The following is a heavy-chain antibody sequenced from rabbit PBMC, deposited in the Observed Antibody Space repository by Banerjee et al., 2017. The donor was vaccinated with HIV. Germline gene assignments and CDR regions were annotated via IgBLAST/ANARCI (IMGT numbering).Heavy chain of an antibody. D-gene: IGHD6-1*01. CDR2: IYAGGSGDT. CDR1: GFSFSSSHY. Sequence: QEQLEESGGDLVKPEGSLILTCTASGFSFSSSHYVCWVRQAPGKGLQWIACIYAGGSGDTYYASWVNGRFTISKTSSTTVTLQMTSLTAADTATYFCAREEYVGYGYANLWGQGTLVTVS. CDR3: AREEYVGYGYANL. J-gene: IGHJ4*01. V-gene: IGHV1S45*01.